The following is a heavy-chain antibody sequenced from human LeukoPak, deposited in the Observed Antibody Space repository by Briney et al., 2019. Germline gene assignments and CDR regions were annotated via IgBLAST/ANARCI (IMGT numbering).Heavy chain of an antibody. Sequence: GGSLRLSCAASGFTFSSYAMSWVRQAPGKGLEWVSAISGSGGSTYYADSVKGRFTISRDNSKNTLYLQMNSLRAEDTAVYYCASSDTAIVTYNYWGQGTLVTVSS. CDR2: ISGSGGST. D-gene: IGHD5-18*01. CDR3: ASSDTAIVTYNY. V-gene: IGHV3-23*01. J-gene: IGHJ4*02. CDR1: GFTFSSYA.